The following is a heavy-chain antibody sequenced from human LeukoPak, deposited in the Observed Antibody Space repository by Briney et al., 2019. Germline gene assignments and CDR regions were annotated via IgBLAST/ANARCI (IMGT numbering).Heavy chain of an antibody. V-gene: IGHV1-18*01. CDR2: ISPYNGNT. CDR1: GYSFTNYG. J-gene: IGHJ4*02. CDR3: ATYSAAGRTYYFDY. Sequence: GASVKVSCKASGYSFTNYGITWVRQAPGQGLEWMGWISPYNGNTNYAQKLQGRVTMTRDTSTSTAYMELRSLGSDDTAVYYCATYSAAGRTYYFDYWGQGALVTVSS. D-gene: IGHD6-13*01.